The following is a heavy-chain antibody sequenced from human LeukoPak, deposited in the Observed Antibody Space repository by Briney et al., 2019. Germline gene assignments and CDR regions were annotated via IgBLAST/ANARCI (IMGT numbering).Heavy chain of an antibody. CDR3: AKGQKANILTASFDY. Sequence: PGRSLRLSCAASGFTFSNYGMHWARQAPGKGLEWVAVISYDGSNKYYADSVKGRFTISRDNSKNTLYLQMNSLRAEDTAVYYCAKGQKANILTASFDYWGQGTLVTVSS. J-gene: IGHJ4*02. CDR1: GFTFSNYG. D-gene: IGHD3-9*01. V-gene: IGHV3-30*18. CDR2: ISYDGSNK.